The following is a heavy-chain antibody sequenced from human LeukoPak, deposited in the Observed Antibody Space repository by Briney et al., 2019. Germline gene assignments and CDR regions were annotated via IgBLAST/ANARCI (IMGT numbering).Heavy chain of an antibody. CDR3: ARDMEHYYDSSGYYPRGSLDY. CDR1: GYTFTSYY. J-gene: IGHJ4*02. CDR2: INPSGGST. D-gene: IGHD3-22*01. Sequence: ASVEVSCKASGYTFTSYYMHWVRQAPGQGLEWMGIINPSGGSTSHAQKFQGRVTMTRDKSTGTVYMDLSSLRSEDTAVYYCARDMEHYYDSSGYYPRGSLDYWGQGTLVTVSS. V-gene: IGHV1-46*01.